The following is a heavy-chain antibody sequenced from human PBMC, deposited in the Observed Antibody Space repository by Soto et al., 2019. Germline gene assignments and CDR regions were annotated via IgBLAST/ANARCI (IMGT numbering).Heavy chain of an antibody. D-gene: IGHD6-19*01. J-gene: IGHJ6*02. CDR2: ISAYNGNT. CDR1: GYSFTTYG. V-gene: IGHV1-18*01. CDR3: ASGWLPYYGMDV. Sequence: GASVKVSCKASGYSFTTYGMSWVRQAPGQGLEWMGWISAYNGNTDYAQKFQGRVTMTTDTSTSTAYMELRSLRSDDTAVYYCASGWLPYYGMDVWGQGTTVTVSS.